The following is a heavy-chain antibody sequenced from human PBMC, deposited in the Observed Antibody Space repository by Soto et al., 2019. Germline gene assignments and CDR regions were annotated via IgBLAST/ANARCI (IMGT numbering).Heavy chain of an antibody. CDR1: GFTFSSYG. V-gene: IGHV3-33*01. J-gene: IGHJ4*02. CDR3: ARDTYPGIAVAGTGY. CDR2: IWYDGSNK. Sequence: GGSLRLSCAASGFTFSSYGMHWVRQAPGKGLEWVAVIWYDGSNKYYADSVKGRFTISRDNSKNTLYLQMNSLRAEDTAVYYCARDTYPGIAVAGTGYWGQGTQVTVSS. D-gene: IGHD6-19*01.